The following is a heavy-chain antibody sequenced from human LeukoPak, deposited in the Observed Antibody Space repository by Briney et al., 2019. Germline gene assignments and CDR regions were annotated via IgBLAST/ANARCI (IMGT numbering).Heavy chain of an antibody. J-gene: IGHJ4*02. CDR1: GFTVSSNY. V-gene: IGHV3-53*01. Sequence: PGGSPRLSCAASGFTVSSNYMSWVRQAPGKGLEWVSVIYSGGSTYYADSVKGRFTISRDNSKNTLYLQMNSLRAEDTAVYFCAREDGYCSGGNCYSYFDSWGQGTLVTVSS. CDR3: AREDGYCSGGNCYSYFDS. D-gene: IGHD2-15*01. CDR2: IYSGGST.